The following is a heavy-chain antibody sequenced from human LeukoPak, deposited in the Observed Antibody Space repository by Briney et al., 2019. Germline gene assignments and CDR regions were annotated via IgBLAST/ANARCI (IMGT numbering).Heavy chain of an antibody. V-gene: IGHV3-23*01. CDR1: GFTFSSYA. CDR2: VSGSAIST. J-gene: IGHJ1*01. CDR3: AKGYSSSWPKEYFQH. D-gene: IGHD6-13*01. Sequence: GGSLRLSCAASGFTFSSYAMIWVRQAPGKGLEWVSAVSGSAISTYDADSVKGRFIISRDNSKNTLYLQMNSLRAEDTAVYYCAKGYSSSWPKEYFQHWGQGTLVIVSS.